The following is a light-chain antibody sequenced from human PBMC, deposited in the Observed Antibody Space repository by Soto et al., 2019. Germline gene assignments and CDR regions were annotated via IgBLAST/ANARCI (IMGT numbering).Light chain of an antibody. CDR1: SSDVGFYNY. CDR3: SSYRSSSTLYV. Sequence: QSALTQHASVSGSPGQSITISCTGTSSDVGFYNYVSWYQQHPGKAPKLMIYEVSNRPSGVSNRFSGSKSGNTASLTISGLQAEEEADYYCSSYRSSSTLYVFGTGTKLTVL. V-gene: IGLV2-14*01. CDR2: EVS. J-gene: IGLJ1*01.